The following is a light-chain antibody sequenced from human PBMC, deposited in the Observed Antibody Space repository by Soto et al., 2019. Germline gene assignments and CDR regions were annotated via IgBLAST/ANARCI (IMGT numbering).Light chain of an antibody. V-gene: IGKV3-11*01. CDR2: DAS. J-gene: IGKJ1*01. CDR1: QSVSSY. CDR3: QQRSNWT. Sequence: EIVLTQSPATLSLSPGERATLSCRASQSVSSYLAWYQQKPGQAPRLLIYDASNRATGIPARFSGSGSGTDFTLPFSSLEPEDFAVYYCQQRSNWTFGQGTKVDIK.